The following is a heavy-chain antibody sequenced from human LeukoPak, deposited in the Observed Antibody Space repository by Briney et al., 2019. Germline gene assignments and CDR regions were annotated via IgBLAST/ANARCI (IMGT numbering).Heavy chain of an antibody. CDR3: ARGLHYDFWSGYYTYALDI. CDR1: GGSISSSSYY. J-gene: IGHJ3*02. Sequence: SETLSLTCTVSGGSISSSSYYWGWIRQPPGKGLEWIGSIYYSGSTYYNPSLKSRVTISVDTSKNQFSLKLSSVTAADTAVYYCARGLHYDFWSGYYTYALDIWGQGTMVTVSS. D-gene: IGHD3-3*01. V-gene: IGHV4-39*07. CDR2: IYYSGST.